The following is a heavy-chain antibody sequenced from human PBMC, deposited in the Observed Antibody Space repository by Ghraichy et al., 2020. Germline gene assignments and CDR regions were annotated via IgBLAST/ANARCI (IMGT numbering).Heavy chain of an antibody. CDR1: GGTPSNDA. D-gene: IGHD1-1*01. CDR2: FIPVLGVR. CDR3: ARDERSPYWHFDV. V-gene: IGHV1-69*04. Sequence: SVKVSCKATGGTPSNDAISWVRKAPGQGLEWLGRFIPVLGVRNYAQKFQGRITITADKATNTMYMELSGLKSDDTAVYYCARDERSPYWHFDVWGRGTLVTFSS. J-gene: IGHJ2*01.